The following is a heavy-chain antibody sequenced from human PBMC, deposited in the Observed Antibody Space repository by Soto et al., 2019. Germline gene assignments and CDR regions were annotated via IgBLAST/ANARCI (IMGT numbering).Heavy chain of an antibody. Sequence: PSEVLSLPCTVSGGSMSSGDYYWSWIRQPPGKGLEWIGYIYYSGSTYYNPSLKSRVTISVDTSKNQFSLKLSSVTATDTAVYYCARGVDFWSGYYIYWGQGTLVTVSS. CDR1: GGSMSSGDYY. D-gene: IGHD3-3*01. CDR3: ARGVDFWSGYYIY. J-gene: IGHJ4*02. CDR2: IYYSGST. V-gene: IGHV4-30-4*01.